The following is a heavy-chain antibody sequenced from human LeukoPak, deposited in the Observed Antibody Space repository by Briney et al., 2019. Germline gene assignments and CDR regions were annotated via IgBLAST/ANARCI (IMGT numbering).Heavy chain of an antibody. V-gene: IGHV4-4*07. D-gene: IGHD3-10*01. CDR3: ARDGGHYGSGSHFY. J-gene: IGHJ4*02. CDR1: GGSISSYY. Sequence: PSETLSLTCTVSGGSISSYYWSWIRQPAGKGLEWIGRIYTSGSTNYNPSLKSRVTMSVDTSKNQFSLKLSSVTAADTAVYYCARDGGHYGSGSHFYWGQGTLVTVSS. CDR2: IYTSGST.